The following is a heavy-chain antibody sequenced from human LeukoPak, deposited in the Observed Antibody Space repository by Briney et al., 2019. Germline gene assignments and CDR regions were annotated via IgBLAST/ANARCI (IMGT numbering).Heavy chain of an antibody. V-gene: IGHV1-69*13. Sequence: SVKVSCKASGYTFTSYAMHWVRQAPGQGLEWMGGIIPIFGTANYAQKFQGRVTITADESTSTAYMELSSLRSEDTAVYYCAREVKSSSWPSTFDYWGQGTLVTVSS. CDR3: AREVKSSSWPSTFDY. D-gene: IGHD6-13*01. J-gene: IGHJ4*02. CDR1: GYTFTSYA. CDR2: IIPIFGTA.